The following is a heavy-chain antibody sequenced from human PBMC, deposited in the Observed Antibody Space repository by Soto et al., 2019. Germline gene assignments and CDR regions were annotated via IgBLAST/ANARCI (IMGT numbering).Heavy chain of an antibody. J-gene: IGHJ4*02. CDR2: IIPIFGTA. CDR1: GGTFSSYA. V-gene: IGHV1-69*13. D-gene: IGHD1-26*01. CDR3: ARDLVGATSRVY. Sequence: ASVKVSCKASGGTFSSYAISWVRQAPGQGLEWMGGIIPIFGTANYAQKFQGRVTITADESTSTAYMELSSLRSEDTAVYYCARDLVGATSRVYWGQGTLVTVSS.